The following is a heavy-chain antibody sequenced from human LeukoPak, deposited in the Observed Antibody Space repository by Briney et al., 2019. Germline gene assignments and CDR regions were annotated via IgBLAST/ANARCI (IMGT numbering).Heavy chain of an antibody. J-gene: IGHJ5*02. V-gene: IGHV4-39*01. D-gene: IGHD3-3*01. Sequence: SETLSLTCTVSGGSISSSPYYWGCIPQPPGKGLEWLWTIYYKGCTYYTPSLKSRVTLSVDTSMHRFSLKLTSVTAAATAVDYCARLGPTEYDFWSGPWGQGTLVTVSS. CDR3: ARLGPTEYDFWSGP. CDR2: IYYKGCT. CDR1: GGSISSSPYY.